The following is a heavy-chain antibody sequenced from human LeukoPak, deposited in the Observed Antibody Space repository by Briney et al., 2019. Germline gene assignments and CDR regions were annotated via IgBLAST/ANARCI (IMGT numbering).Heavy chain of an antibody. D-gene: IGHD3-10*01. CDR1: GGSISSYY. Sequence: SETLSLTCTVSGGSISSYYWSWIRQPAGKGLEWIGRIYTSGSTNYNPSLKSRVTMSVDTSKNQSSLKLSSVTAADTAVYYCARAPSAESYSFYYFDYWGQGTLVTVSS. CDR2: IYTSGST. CDR3: ARAPSAESYSFYYFDY. V-gene: IGHV4-4*07. J-gene: IGHJ4*02.